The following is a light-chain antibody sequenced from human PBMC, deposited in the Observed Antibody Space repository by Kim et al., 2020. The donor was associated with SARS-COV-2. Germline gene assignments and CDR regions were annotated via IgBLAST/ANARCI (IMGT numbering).Light chain of an antibody. CDR3: CSFAGSYTWV. V-gene: IGLV2-11*01. Sequence: LTQPRSVSGSPGQSVTISCTGTRSDVGTYNFVSWYQQHPGKAPKLMIYDVSKRPSGVPDRFSGSKSGNTASLTISGLQAEDEADYYCCSFAGSYTWVFGGGTQLTVL. CDR1: RSDVGTYNF. J-gene: IGLJ3*02. CDR2: DVS.